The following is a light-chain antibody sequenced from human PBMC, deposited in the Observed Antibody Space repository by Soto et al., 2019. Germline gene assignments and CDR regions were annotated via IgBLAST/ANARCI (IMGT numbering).Light chain of an antibody. Sequence: EVVLTQSPAILSLSPGERATLSCRASQSVSIDLAWYQQTPGRAPRLLIYGASTRATGIPVRFSGSASGTEFTLTISRLEPEDFAVYYCQQYGSSPLTFGGGTKVDIK. CDR1: QSVSID. J-gene: IGKJ4*01. V-gene: IGKV3-20*01. CDR2: GAS. CDR3: QQYGSSPLT.